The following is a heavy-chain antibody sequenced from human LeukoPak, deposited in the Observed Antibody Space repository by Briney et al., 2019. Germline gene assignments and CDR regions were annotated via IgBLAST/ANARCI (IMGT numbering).Heavy chain of an antibody. D-gene: IGHD2/OR15-2a*01. CDR3: AKVHDTTISHPPGDY. CDR2: IRYDGSNK. Sequence: PGGSLRLSCAASGFTFSNYGMHWVRQAPGKGLEWVAIIRYDGSNKYYADSVKGRFTISRDNSKNILSLQMNSLRVEDTAVYYCAKVHDTTISHPPGDYWGRETLVTVSS. CDR1: GFTFSNYG. V-gene: IGHV3-30*02. J-gene: IGHJ4*02.